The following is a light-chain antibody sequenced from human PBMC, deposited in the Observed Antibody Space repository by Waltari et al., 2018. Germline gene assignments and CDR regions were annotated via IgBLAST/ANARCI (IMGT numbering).Light chain of an antibody. J-gene: IGLJ1*01. CDR1: SSDVGGYNY. CDR3: SSYTSSSSYV. V-gene: IGLV2-14*01. Sequence: QSALTQPASVSGSPGRSITSSCTGTSSDVGGYNYVSWYQQHPGKAPKLMIYEVSNRPSGVSTRFSGSKSGNTASLTIAGLQAEDEADYYCSSYTSSSSYVFGTGTKVTVL. CDR2: EVS.